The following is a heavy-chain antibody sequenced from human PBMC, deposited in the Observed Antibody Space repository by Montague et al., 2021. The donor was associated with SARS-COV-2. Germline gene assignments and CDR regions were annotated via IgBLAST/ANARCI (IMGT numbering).Heavy chain of an antibody. V-gene: IGHV2-70*01. CDR3: ARIFDSSWPTFDY. Sequence: PALVKPTQTLTLTCTFSGFSLSTSGMCVSWIRQPPGKALEWLAXXXWXXXKYXSTSLKTRLTISKDTSKNPVVLTMTNMDPVDTATYYCARIFDSSWPTFDYWGQGTPVTVSS. D-gene: IGHD6-13*01. J-gene: IGHJ4*02. CDR2: XXWXXXK. CDR1: GFSLSTSGMC.